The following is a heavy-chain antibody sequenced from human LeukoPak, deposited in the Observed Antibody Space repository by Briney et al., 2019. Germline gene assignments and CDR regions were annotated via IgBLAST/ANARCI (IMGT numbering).Heavy chain of an antibody. CDR2: ISGSGGSA. Sequence: GGSLRLSCAASGFPFTSYAMSWVREAPGKGPEWVSAISGSGGSAYYADSVKGRFTISRDSSKSTLYLHMNSLRAEDTAVYYCAKGTTGATYYFDHWGQGTLVTLSS. V-gene: IGHV3-23*01. J-gene: IGHJ4*02. CDR3: AKGTTGATYYFDH. CDR1: GFPFTSYA. D-gene: IGHD1-1*01.